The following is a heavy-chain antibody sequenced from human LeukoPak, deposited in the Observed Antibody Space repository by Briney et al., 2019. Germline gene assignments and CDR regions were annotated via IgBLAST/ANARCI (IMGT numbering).Heavy chain of an antibody. D-gene: IGHD3-10*01. CDR3: AREGSGITMVRGVIGY. CDR1: GGSFSGYY. V-gene: IGHV4-34*01. Sequence: SETLSLTCAVYGGSFSGYYWSWIRQPPGKGLEWIGEINHSGSTNYNPSLKSRVTISVDTSKNQFSLKLSSVTAADTAVYYCAREGSGITMVRGVIGYWGQGTLVTVSS. CDR2: INHSGST. J-gene: IGHJ4*02.